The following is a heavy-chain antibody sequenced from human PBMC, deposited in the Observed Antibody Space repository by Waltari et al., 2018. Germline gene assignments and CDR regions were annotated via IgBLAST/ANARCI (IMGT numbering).Heavy chain of an antibody. CDR3: AKDINYLYYYYGM. CDR1: GFTFDDYA. V-gene: IGHV3-9*01. J-gene: IGHJ6*01. CDR2: ISWNSGSI. D-gene: IGHD4-4*01. Sequence: EVQLVVSGGGLVQPGRSLRLSCAASGFTFDDYAMHWVRQAPGKGLEWVSGISWNSGSIGYADSVKGRFTISRDNAKNSLYLQMNSLRAEDTALYYCAKDINYLYYYYGM.